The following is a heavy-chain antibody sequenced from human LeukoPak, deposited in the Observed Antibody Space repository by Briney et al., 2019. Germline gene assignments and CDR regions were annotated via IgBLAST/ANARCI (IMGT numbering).Heavy chain of an antibody. Sequence: GGALRLSCAASGFTFSSYAMSWVGQAPGKGVEGVSDISGSGGSTYYADSVRGGFTISRDNSKKTLYLQMNSLRAEDTAVYYCAKDAGSGYSYGFFFDYWGQGTLVTVSS. CDR1: GFTFSSYA. V-gene: IGHV3-23*01. CDR3: AKDAGSGYSYGFFFDY. CDR2: ISGSGGST. D-gene: IGHD5-18*01. J-gene: IGHJ4*02.